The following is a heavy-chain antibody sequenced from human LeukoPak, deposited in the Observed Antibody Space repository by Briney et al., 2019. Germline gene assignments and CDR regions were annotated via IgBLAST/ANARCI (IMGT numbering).Heavy chain of an antibody. V-gene: IGHV3-11*01. Sequence: PGGSLRLSCAASGFTFSDYYMSWIRQAPGKGLEWVSYISSSGSTIYYADSVKGRFTISRDNAKNSLFLQMNSLRAEDTAVYYCAKVYSYGYYFDYWGQGTLVTVSS. D-gene: IGHD5-18*01. CDR2: ISSSGSTI. J-gene: IGHJ4*02. CDR3: AKVYSYGYYFDY. CDR1: GFTFSDYY.